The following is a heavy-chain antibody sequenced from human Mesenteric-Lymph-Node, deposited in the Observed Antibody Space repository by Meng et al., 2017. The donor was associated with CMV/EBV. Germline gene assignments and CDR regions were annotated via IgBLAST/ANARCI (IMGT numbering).Heavy chain of an antibody. CDR3: NLESVGRVLDF. J-gene: IGHJ4*02. Sequence: GESLKISCVVSGLTFRTFSMHWVRQAPGGGLEWVALILYDGSKEYYADSVKGRFTISRDNSKYTLYLQMNSLRAEESAVYYCNLESVGRVLDFWGQGTLVTVSS. V-gene: IGHV3-30*04. CDR1: GLTFRTFS. CDR2: ILYDGSKE. D-gene: IGHD6-6*01.